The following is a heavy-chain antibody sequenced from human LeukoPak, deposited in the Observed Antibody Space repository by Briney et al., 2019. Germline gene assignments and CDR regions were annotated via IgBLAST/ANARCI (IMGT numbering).Heavy chain of an antibody. CDR1: GFTFSNYA. CDR3: ATDGREIAAAGAAALYY. CDR2: TSGSGVST. Sequence: PGGSLRLSCAASGFTFSNYAMSWVRQAPGKGLEWVSDTSGSGVSTYYADSVKGRFTISRDNSKNTLYLQMNSLRTEDTAVYYCATDGREIAAAGAAALYYWGQGTLVTVSS. V-gene: IGHV3-23*01. J-gene: IGHJ4*02. D-gene: IGHD6-13*01.